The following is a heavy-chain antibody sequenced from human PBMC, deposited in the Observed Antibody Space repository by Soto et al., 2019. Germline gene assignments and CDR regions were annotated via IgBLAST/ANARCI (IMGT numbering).Heavy chain of an antibody. CDR3: VRPRVRLVPVFGY. D-gene: IGHD3-10*01. V-gene: IGHV3-30*03. CDR1: GFTFSTYA. Sequence: QVQLVESGGGVVQPGRSLRLSCAASGFTFSTYAMLWVRQAPGKGLEWVAILSYDGTITYYADSVKGRFTISRDTSKNTLYLQMNSLRAEYTAVYYCVRPRVRLVPVFGYWGQGALVTVSS. J-gene: IGHJ4*02. CDR2: LSYDGTIT.